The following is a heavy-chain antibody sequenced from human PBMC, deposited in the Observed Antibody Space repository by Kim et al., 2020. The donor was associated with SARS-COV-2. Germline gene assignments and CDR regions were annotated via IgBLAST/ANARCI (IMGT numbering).Heavy chain of an antibody. CDR2: IYYSGST. D-gene: IGHD3-10*01. J-gene: IGHJ6*01. V-gene: IGHV4-61*01. CDR3: ARDDPGGLWFGEYLPIRYDYYGMDV. Sequence: SETLSLTCTVSGGSVSSGSYYWSWIRQPPGKGLEWIGYIYYSGSTNYNPSLKSRVTISVDTSKNQFSLKLSSVTAADTAVYYCARDDPGGLWFGEYLPIRYDYYGMDVWGQGTTVTVSS. CDR1: GGSVSSGSYY.